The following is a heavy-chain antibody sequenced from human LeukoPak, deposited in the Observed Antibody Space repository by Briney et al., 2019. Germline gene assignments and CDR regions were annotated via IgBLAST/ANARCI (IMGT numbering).Heavy chain of an antibody. V-gene: IGHV4-39*07. Sequence: KTSETLSLTCSVSGGSISSGSYYWGWIRQSLGKGLEWIGSIYYSGRTTYNPSLKSRVTISVDTSKNQFSLKLSSVTAADTAVYYCARRSEADYYYGMDVWGQGTTVTVSS. CDR1: GGSISSGSYY. CDR3: ARRSEADYYYGMDV. J-gene: IGHJ6*02. CDR2: IYYSGRT.